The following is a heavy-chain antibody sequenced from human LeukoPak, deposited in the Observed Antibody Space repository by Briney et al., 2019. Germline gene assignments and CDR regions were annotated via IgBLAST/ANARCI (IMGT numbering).Heavy chain of an antibody. Sequence: GGSLRLSCAASGFTFRNYAMYWVRQAPGKGLEWVAFTNYDGSDRCYADSVKGRFTVSRDNPKNTLYLQMNSLRTEDTAVYYCAKDLPDRYSLEYWGQGTLVTVPS. J-gene: IGHJ4*02. CDR1: GFTFRNYA. D-gene: IGHD2-15*01. CDR3: AKDLPDRYSLEY. CDR2: TNYDGSDR. V-gene: IGHV3-30*02.